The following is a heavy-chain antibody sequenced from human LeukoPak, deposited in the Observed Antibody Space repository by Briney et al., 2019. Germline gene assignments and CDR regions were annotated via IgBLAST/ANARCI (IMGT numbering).Heavy chain of an antibody. CDR1: GFSFSSYA. V-gene: IGHV3-30*02. D-gene: IGHD3-22*01. J-gene: IGHJ4*02. CDR2: IRYYGSNT. CDR3: AKAMYYYDSSGPCPFDY. Sequence: GGSLRLSCAASGFSFSSYAMSWVRQAPGKGLEWVAFIRYYGSNTYYADSVKGRFTISRHNSKNTLYLQMNGLRAEDTAVYYCAKAMYYYDSSGPCPFDYWGQGTLVTVSS.